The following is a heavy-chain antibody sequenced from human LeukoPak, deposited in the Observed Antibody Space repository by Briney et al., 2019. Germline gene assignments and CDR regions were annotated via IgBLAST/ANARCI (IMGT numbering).Heavy chain of an antibody. J-gene: IGHJ6*04. CDR3: ARWGVHYYYYGMDV. CDR2: INHSGST. D-gene: IGHD3-10*01. Sequence: SQTLSLTCTVSGGSISSGDYYWSWIRQPPGKGLEWIGEINHSGSTNYNPSLKSRVTISVDTSKNQFPLKLSSVTAADTAVYYCARWGVHYYYYGMDVWGKGTTVTVSS. CDR1: GGSISSGDYY. V-gene: IGHV4-30-4*01.